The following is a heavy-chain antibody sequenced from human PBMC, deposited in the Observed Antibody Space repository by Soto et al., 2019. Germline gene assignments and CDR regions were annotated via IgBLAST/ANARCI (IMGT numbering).Heavy chain of an antibody. CDR1: GYAFSAYY. CDR2: VNPHTGDS. CDR3: ARRHVARSNVFRSAFPLAF. J-gene: IGHJ4*01. V-gene: IGHV1-2*02. Sequence: QVQLVQSGAEVKRPGASVKVSCQASGYAFSAYYIHWVRQAPGQGLEWMGWVNPHTGDSKYTEIFKGRATLSTHTFTNTSYMDLTSLTSADTAVYYCARRHVARSNVFRSAFPLAFLGQGPLVAVSS. D-gene: IGHD3-3*01.